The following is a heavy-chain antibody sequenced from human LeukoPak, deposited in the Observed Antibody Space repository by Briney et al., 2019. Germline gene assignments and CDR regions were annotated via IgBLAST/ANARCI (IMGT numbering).Heavy chain of an antibody. J-gene: IGHJ4*02. CDR1: GFTFSSYA. V-gene: IGHV3-23*01. D-gene: IGHD6-13*01. Sequence: QPGGSLRLSCAASGFTFSSYAMSWVRQAPGKGLEWVSAISGSGGSTYYADSVKGRFTISRDNSKNTLYLQMNSLRAEDTAVYYCAKDEGAAAADKKNFDYWGQGTLVTVSS. CDR2: ISGSGGST. CDR3: AKDEGAAAADKKNFDY.